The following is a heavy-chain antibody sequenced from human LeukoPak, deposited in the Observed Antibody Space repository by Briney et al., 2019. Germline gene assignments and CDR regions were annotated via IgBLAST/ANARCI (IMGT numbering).Heavy chain of an antibody. CDR1: GYSFADYY. Sequence: ASVKVSCKASGYSFADYYMHWVRQAPGQGLEWMGWIKPNSGDTRSAQKFQGRVIMTRDTSTGTAYMELSSLRYDDTAVYYCATNILVRGIINWFDPWGQGTLVTVSS. CDR2: IKPNSGDT. CDR3: ATNILVRGIINWFDP. V-gene: IGHV1-2*02. J-gene: IGHJ5*02. D-gene: IGHD3-10*01.